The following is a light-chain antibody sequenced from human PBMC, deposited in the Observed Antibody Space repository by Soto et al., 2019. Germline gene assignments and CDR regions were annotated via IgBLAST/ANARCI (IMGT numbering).Light chain of an antibody. Sequence: IVLTQSPGTLSLFPGEVATLSCGASQTITYNFLAWYQKKPGLAPRLLVYDASNRATGIPDRFSGSGSGTDFTLTISTLEPEDFAVYYCQHYGESSSTFGGGTRVEI. V-gene: IGKV3D-20*01. CDR1: QTITYNF. J-gene: IGKJ4*01. CDR3: QHYGESSST. CDR2: DAS.